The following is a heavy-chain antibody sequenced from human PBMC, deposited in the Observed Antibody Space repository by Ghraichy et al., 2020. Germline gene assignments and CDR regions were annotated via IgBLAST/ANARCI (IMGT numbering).Heavy chain of an antibody. CDR2: IIPIFGTA. D-gene: IGHD5-12*01. CDR1: GGTFSSYA. Sequence: SVKVSCKASGGTFSSYAISWVRQAPGQGLEWMGGIIPIFGTANYAQKFQGRVTITADESTSTAYMELSSLRSKDTAVYYCAGGLSQRYYYYYYGMDVWGQGTTVTVSS. J-gene: IGHJ6*02. CDR3: AGGLSQRYYYYYYGMDV. V-gene: IGHV1-69*13.